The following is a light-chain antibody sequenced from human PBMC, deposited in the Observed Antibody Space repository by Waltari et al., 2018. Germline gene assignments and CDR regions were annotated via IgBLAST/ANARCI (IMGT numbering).Light chain of an antibody. CDR1: ISDIGGYNY. Sequence: QSSLTQPASVSGSPAQSITISCTGTISDIGGYNYVSWYQQHPGKAPKLMIYDVNTRPSGVSNRFSGSKSGNTASLTISGLQAEDEADYYCSSYASSITPNWVFGGGTKLTVL. CDR2: DVN. J-gene: IGLJ3*02. CDR3: SSYASSITPNWV. V-gene: IGLV2-14*01.